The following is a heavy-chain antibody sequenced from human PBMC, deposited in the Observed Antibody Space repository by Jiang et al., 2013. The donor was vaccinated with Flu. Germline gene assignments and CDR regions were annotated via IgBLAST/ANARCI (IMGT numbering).Heavy chain of an antibody. Sequence: SGAEVKKPGESLKISCKGSGYSFTSYWIGWVRQMPGKGLEWMGIIYPGDSDTRYSPSFQGQVTISADKSISTAYLQWSSLKASDTAMYYCARHGGQGTYCSGGSCSVDNWGQGTLVTVSS. V-gene: IGHV5-51*01. CDR3: ARHGGQGTYCSGGSCSVDN. CDR1: GYSFTSYW. CDR2: IYPGDSDT. D-gene: IGHD2-15*01. J-gene: IGHJ4*02.